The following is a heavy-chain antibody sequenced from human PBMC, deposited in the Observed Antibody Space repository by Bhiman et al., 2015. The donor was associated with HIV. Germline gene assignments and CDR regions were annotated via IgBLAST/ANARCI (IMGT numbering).Heavy chain of an antibody. V-gene: IGHV3-30*02. CDR1: GFTFRTYG. CDR3: AKDDFGSLDY. Sequence: QVQLVESGGGVVPPGGSLRLSCVASGFTFRTYGMHWVRQAPGKGLECVAFVTTDGSSHHEADSVRGRFTISRDNFKNTLYLQMNSLTPEDTAVYYCAKDDFGSLDYWGQGTPVTVSS. D-gene: IGHD3-3*01. CDR2: VTTDGSSH. J-gene: IGHJ4*02.